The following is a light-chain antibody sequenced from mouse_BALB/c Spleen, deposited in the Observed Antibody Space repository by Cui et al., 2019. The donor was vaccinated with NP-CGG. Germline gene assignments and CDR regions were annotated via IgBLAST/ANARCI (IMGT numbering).Light chain of an antibody. CDR2: GTN. CDR1: TGDVTTSNY. CDR3: ALWYSNHWV. V-gene: IGLV1*01. J-gene: IGLJ1*01. Sequence: QAVVTQESAITRSPGETVTLTCRSSTGDVTTSNYANWVQEKPDHLFTGLIGGTNNRAPGVPARFSGSLIGDKAALTITGAQTEDETVYFCALWYSNHWVFGGGTKLTVL.